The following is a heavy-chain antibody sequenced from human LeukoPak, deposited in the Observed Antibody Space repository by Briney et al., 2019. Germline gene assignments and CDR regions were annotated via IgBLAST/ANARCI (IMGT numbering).Heavy chain of an antibody. Sequence: GSLRLSCAASGFTFTVYWMSWVRQAPGKRLEWIGYIYDSGSTNYNPSLKSRVTISIDTSKNQFSLKLSSVTAADTAVYYCAREAYCGGDCYSGFDYWGQGTLVTVSS. CDR1: GFTFTVYW. D-gene: IGHD2-21*02. J-gene: IGHJ4*02. CDR3: AREAYCGGDCYSGFDY. V-gene: IGHV4-59*01. CDR2: IYDSGST.